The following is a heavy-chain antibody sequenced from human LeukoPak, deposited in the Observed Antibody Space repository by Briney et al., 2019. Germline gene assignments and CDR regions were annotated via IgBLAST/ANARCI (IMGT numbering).Heavy chain of an antibody. CDR3: ARSCGGDCYYSWFDP. J-gene: IGHJ5*02. V-gene: IGHV1-69*04. Sequence: ASVKVSCKASGGTFSSYAISWVRQAPGQGLEWMGRIIPILGIANYAQKFQGRVTITADKSTSTAYMELSSLRSEDTAVYYCARSCGGDCYYSWFDPWGQGTLVTVSS. CDR2: IIPILGIA. D-gene: IGHD2-21*02. CDR1: GGTFSSYA.